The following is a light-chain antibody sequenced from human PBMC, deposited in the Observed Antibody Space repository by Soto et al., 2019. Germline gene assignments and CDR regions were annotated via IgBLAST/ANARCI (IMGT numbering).Light chain of an antibody. J-gene: IGLJ2*01. V-gene: IGLV2-14*01. CDR2: DVT. Sequence: QSALTQPASVSGSPGQSITISCTGTSSDIGGYNYVSWYQQHPDKAPQLIIYDVTNRPSGVSNRFSGSKSGNTASLTISGLQAEDEAEYYCSSYTSSNTLVVFGGGTKLTVL. CDR3: SSYTSSNTLVV. CDR1: SSDIGGYNY.